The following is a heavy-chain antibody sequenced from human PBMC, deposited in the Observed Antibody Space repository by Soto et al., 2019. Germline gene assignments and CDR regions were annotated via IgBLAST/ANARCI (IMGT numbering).Heavy chain of an antibody. D-gene: IGHD6-6*01. CDR1: GYTFTSYD. V-gene: IGHV1-8*01. CDR2: MNPNSGNT. J-gene: IGHJ5*02. CDR3: ARRAGTRQLVRWFDP. Sequence: QVQLVQSGAEVKKPGASVKVSCKASGYTFTSYDINWVRQATGQGIEWMGWMNPNSGNTGYAQKFQGRVTMTRNTHISTAYMALSSLRSEDTAVYYCARRAGTRQLVRWFDPWGQGTLVTVSS.